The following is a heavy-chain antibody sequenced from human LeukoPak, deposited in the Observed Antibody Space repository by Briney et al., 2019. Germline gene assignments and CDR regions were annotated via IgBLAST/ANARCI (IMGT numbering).Heavy chain of an antibody. J-gene: IGHJ4*02. D-gene: IGHD2-21*01. CDR2: IYENGGTT. CDR1: GFTFRSHA. CDR3: AKDFRIGYSAHFDY. Sequence: GGSLRLSCAASGFTFRSHAMSWVRQAPEKGLEFVSGIYENGGTTYYADSVKGRFSISRDNSKNTLYLQMDSLRGEDTAVYYCAKDFRIGYSAHFDYWGQGAPVTVSS. V-gene: IGHV3-23*01.